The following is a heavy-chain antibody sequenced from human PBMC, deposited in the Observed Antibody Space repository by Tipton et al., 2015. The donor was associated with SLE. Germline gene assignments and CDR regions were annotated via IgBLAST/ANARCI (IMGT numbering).Heavy chain of an antibody. V-gene: IGHV3-30*18. CDR3: AKDQKWLVPFDY. Sequence: SLRLSCTASGFTFSTYGMHWVRQAPGKGLEWVAVISYDGNNKYYADSVKGRFTISRDNSKNTLYLQMNSLRAEDTAVYYCAKDQKWLVPFDYWGQGTLVTVSS. D-gene: IGHD6-19*01. CDR1: GFTFSTYG. CDR2: ISYDGNNK. J-gene: IGHJ4*02.